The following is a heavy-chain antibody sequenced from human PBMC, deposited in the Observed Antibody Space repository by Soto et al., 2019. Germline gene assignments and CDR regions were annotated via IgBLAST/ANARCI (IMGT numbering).Heavy chain of an antibody. CDR2: IRSRDSVI. Sequence: GGSLRLSCAASGFTFNIYSFNWVRQAPGKGLEWVAYIRSRDSVIRYADSVRGRFTISEDSAKNSVFLQMNSLGDEDTAVYFCARDSLWAFDVWGQGTMVTVSS. V-gene: IGHV3-48*02. J-gene: IGHJ3*01. CDR3: ARDSLWAFDV. CDR1: GFTFNIYS.